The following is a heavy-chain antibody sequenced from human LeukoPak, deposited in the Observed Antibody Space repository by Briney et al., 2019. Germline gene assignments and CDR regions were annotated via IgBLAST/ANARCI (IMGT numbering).Heavy chain of an antibody. CDR2: IYYSGST. Sequence: PSETLSLTCTVSGGSISSYYWSWIRQPPGKGLEWIGYIYYSGSTNYNPSLKSRVTISVDTSKNQFSLKLSSVSAADTAVCYCAGLVTQGDAFDIWGQGTMVTVSS. V-gene: IGHV4-59*01. CDR1: GGSISSYY. D-gene: IGHD3-9*01. J-gene: IGHJ3*02. CDR3: AGLVTQGDAFDI.